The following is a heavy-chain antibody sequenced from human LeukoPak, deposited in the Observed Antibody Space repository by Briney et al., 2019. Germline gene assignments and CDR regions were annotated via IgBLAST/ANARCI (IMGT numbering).Heavy chain of an antibody. CDR2: ISSSSSYI. J-gene: IGHJ6*02. V-gene: IGHV3-21*01. CDR3: ARDKITIFGVVIPLYGMDV. CDR1: GFTFSSYW. Sequence: GGSLRLSCAASGFTFSSYWMNWARQAPGKGLEWVSSISSSSSYIYYADSVKGRFTISRDNAKNSLYLQMNSLRAEDTVVYYCARDKITIFGVVIPLYGMDVWGQGTTVTVSS. D-gene: IGHD3-3*01.